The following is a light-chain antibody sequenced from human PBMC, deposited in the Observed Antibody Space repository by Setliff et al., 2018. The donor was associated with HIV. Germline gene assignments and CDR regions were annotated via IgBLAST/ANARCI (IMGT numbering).Light chain of an antibody. V-gene: IGKV1-39*01. CDR1: QDIVTY. CDR3: QESYIVPFT. J-gene: IGKJ4*01. CDR2: AAS. Sequence: IQMTQSPSSLSAFVGDRVRITCRASQDIVTYLNWYQQKPGKPPKLLISAASSLQGGVPSRFSGSGSGIDFTLTINSLHPEDFATYFCQESYIVPFTVGGGTKVDIK.